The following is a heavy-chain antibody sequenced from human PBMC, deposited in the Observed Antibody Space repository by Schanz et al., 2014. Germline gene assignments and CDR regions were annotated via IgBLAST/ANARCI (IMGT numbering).Heavy chain of an antibody. CDR2: IGYLGDT. V-gene: IGHV3-13*01. CDR3: ARGTDWNLHY. CDR1: GFTFSSYA. D-gene: IGHD1-1*01. Sequence: EVQLLESGGGLVQPGGSLRLSCAASGFTFSSYAMSWVRQGTGKGLEWVSTIGYLGDTYYPDSVKCRFTVSRDSGQNSLYLQMNSLRAGDTAVYYCARGTDWNLHYWGQGALVTVSS. J-gene: IGHJ4*02.